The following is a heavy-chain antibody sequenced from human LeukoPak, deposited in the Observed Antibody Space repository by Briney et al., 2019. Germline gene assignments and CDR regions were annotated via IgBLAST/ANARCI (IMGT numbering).Heavy chain of an antibody. V-gene: IGHV3-33*03. Sequence: PGRSLRLSCATSGFTFDKYGIHWVRQAPGKGLEWVAVIWHDGSRTHYADSLRGRFTISRDSSKDTAFLQMNSLTVEDTATYYCAGAISKGAGIDSWGQGTLVTVSS. J-gene: IGHJ4*02. CDR2: IWHDGSRT. D-gene: IGHD1-26*01. CDR1: GFTFDKYG. CDR3: AGAISKGAGIDS.